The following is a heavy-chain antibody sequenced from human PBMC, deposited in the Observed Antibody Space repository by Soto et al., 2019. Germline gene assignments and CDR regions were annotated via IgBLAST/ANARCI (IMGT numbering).Heavy chain of an antibody. CDR3: AREEYSSSSSELDY. Sequence: GASVKVSCKASGGTFSSYTISCVRQAPGQGLEWMGRIIPILGIANYAQKFQGRVTITADKSTSTAYMELSSLRSEDTAVYYCAREEYSSSSSELDYWGQGTLVTVSS. D-gene: IGHD6-6*01. V-gene: IGHV1-69*04. CDR1: GGTFSSYT. J-gene: IGHJ4*02. CDR2: IIPILGIA.